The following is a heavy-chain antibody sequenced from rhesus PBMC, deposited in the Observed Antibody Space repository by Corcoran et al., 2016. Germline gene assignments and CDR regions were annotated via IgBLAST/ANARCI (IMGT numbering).Heavy chain of an antibody. CDR3: ARTNYYGSGPIY. J-gene: IGHJ4*01. Sequence: QVQLQESGPGVVKPSETLSLTCTVSGGSISDSYRWSWNRQPPGKGLEWIGSSNGSPTSTHPNPSLKRRVTISTDTSTNQFSLKLSSVPAADTAVYYCARTNYYGSGPIYWGQGVLVTVSS. D-gene: IGHD3-28*01. CDR1: GGSISDSYR. CDR2: SNGSPTST. V-gene: IGHV4S10*01.